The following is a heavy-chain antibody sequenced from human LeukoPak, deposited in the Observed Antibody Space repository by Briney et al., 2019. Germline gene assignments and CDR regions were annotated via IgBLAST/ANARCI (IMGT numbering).Heavy chain of an antibody. V-gene: IGHV4-38-2*02. Sequence: PSETLSLTCAVSGYSISSGYYWGWIRQPPGKGLEWIGSFYHSGSTYYNPSLKSRVTISVDTSKNQFSLKLSSVTAADTAVYYCAREKWLVGLVDYWGQGTLVTVSS. CDR2: FYHSGST. CDR3: AREKWLVGLVDY. CDR1: GYSISSGYY. J-gene: IGHJ4*02. D-gene: IGHD6-19*01.